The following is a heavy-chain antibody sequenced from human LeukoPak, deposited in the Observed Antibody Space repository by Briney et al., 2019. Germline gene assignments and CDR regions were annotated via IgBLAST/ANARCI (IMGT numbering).Heavy chain of an antibody. D-gene: IGHD2-15*01. Sequence: GASVKVSCKASGYTFTGYYMHWVRQAPGQGLEWMGWINPNSDGTNYAQKFQGRVTMTRDTSISTAYMELSRLRSDDTAVYYCARAGSGGSCSDYWGQGTLVTVSS. CDR3: ARAGSGGSCSDY. V-gene: IGHV1-2*02. CDR2: INPNSDGT. CDR1: GYTFTGYY. J-gene: IGHJ4*02.